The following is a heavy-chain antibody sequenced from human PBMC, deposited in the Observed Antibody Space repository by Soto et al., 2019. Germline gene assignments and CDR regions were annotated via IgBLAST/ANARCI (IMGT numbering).Heavy chain of an antibody. CDR2: INGDGSST. Sequence: EVQLVESGAGLAQPGGSLRLSCAASGFTFSSHWIHWVRQAPGKGLVWVSRINGDGSSTSYADCVKGRFTISRDNAKNTRYLQMNSSRVEDTAVYYCARSTDGYNFVRDCWGQGALVTVSS. CDR3: ARSTDGYNFVRDC. V-gene: IGHV3-74*01. CDR1: GFTFSSHW. J-gene: IGHJ4*02. D-gene: IGHD5-12*01.